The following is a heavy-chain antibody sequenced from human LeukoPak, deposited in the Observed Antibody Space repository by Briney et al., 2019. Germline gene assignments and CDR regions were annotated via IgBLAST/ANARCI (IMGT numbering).Heavy chain of an antibody. V-gene: IGHV1-18*01. CDR3: ARLPITMVRGVKGWFDP. D-gene: IGHD3-10*01. J-gene: IGHJ5*02. CDR1: GYXFTSYG. CDR2: ISAYDGNT. Sequence: VASVKVSCKASGYXFTSYGISWVRQAPGQGLEWMGWISAYDGNTNYAQKLQGRVTMTTDTPTSTAYMELRSLRSDDTAVYYCARLPITMVRGVKGWFDPWGQGTLVTVSS.